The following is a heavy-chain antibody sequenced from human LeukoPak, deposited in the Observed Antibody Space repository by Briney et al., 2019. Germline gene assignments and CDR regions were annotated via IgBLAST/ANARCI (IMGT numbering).Heavy chain of an antibody. CDR3: ARDLSYCTITSCSYYYYGMDV. CDR1: GFTFSSYE. CDR2: ISSSGGTI. Sequence: SGGSLRLSCSASGFTFSSYEMNWVRQAPGKGLEWVSYISSSGGTIYYADSVKGRFTISRDNAKNSLYLHMNSLRAEDTAVYYCARDLSYCTITSCSYYYYGMDVWGRGTTVTVSS. D-gene: IGHD2-2*01. J-gene: IGHJ6*02. V-gene: IGHV3-48*03.